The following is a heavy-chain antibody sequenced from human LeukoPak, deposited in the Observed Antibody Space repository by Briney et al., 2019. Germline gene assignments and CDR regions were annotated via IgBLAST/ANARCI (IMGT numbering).Heavy chain of an antibody. CDR3: ARASSSWYYFDY. Sequence: GGSLRLSCAASGFTFSSYSMNWVRQAPGKGLEWVSFISTSSSYIYYADSVKGRFTISRDNAKNSVYLQMNSLRADDTAVYYCARASSSWYYFDYWGQGTLVTVSS. J-gene: IGHJ4*02. D-gene: IGHD6-13*01. CDR1: GFTFSSYS. V-gene: IGHV3-21*01. CDR2: ISTSSSYI.